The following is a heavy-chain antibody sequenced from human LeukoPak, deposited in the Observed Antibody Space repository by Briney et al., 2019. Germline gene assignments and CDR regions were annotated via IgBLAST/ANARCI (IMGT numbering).Heavy chain of an antibody. CDR3: ACSVSGYSYGQFDY. CDR1: GYTFTGYY. D-gene: IGHD5-18*01. J-gene: IGHJ4*02. CDR2: INPNSGGT. V-gene: IGHV1-2*02. Sequence: ASVKVSFKASGYTFTGYYMHWVRQAPGQRLEWMGWINPNSGGTNYAQKFQGRVTMTRDTSISTAYMELSRLRSDDTAVYYCACSVSGYSYGQFDYRGQGTLVTVSS.